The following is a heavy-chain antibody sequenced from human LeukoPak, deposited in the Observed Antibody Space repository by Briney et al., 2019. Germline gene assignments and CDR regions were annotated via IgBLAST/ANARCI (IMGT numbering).Heavy chain of an antibody. CDR2: IKQDGSEK. Sequence: GGSLRLSCAASEFTFSSYWMSWVRQAPGKGLGWVANIKQDGSEKYYVDSVKGRFTISRDNAKNSLYLQMNSLRVEDTAVYYCAKRYVSSNYYQCLGEWGQGTLVTVSS. CDR3: AKRYVSSNYYQCLGE. J-gene: IGHJ4*02. CDR1: EFTFSSYW. D-gene: IGHD3-22*01. V-gene: IGHV3-7*03.